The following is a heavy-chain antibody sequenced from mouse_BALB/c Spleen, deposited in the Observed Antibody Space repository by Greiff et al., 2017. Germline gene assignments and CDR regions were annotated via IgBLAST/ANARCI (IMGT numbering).Heavy chain of an antibody. V-gene: IGHV14-3*02. CDR1: GFNIKDTY. J-gene: IGHJ1*01. CDR2: IDPANGNT. CDR3: ARSLQGYFDV. D-gene: IGHD2-10*01. Sequence: DVQLQESGAELVKPGASVKLSCTASGFNIKDTYMHWVKQRPEQGLEWIGRIDPANGNTKYDPKFQGKATITADTSSNTAYLQLSSLTSEDTAVYYCARSLQGYFDVWGAGTTVTVSS.